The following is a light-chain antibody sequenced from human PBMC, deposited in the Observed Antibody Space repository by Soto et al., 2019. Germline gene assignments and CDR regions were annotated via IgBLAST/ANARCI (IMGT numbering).Light chain of an antibody. CDR2: DAS. CDR1: QSVSSY. CDR3: QQRSSWPLT. J-gene: IGKJ4*01. Sequence: EIELTQSPATLSLSPGERATLSCRASQSVSSYLAWYQQKPGQAPRLLIYDASNRATGIPARFSGSGSGTDFTLTISSLEPEDFEVYFCQQRSSWPLTFGGGTKVDI. V-gene: IGKV3-11*01.